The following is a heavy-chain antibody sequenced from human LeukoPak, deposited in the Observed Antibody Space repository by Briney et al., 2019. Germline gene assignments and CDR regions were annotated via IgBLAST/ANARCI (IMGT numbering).Heavy chain of an antibody. Sequence: PSETLSLTCTVSGGSISSSSYYWGWIRQPPGKGLEWIGSIYYSGGTYYNPSLKSRVTISVDTPKNQFSLKLTSVTGADTAVYYCAGERGEEYSSGWYKRNYFDNWGQGIRVTVSS. D-gene: IGHD6-19*01. CDR2: IYYSGGT. J-gene: IGHJ4*02. CDR3: AGERGEEYSSGWYKRNYFDN. CDR1: GGSISSSSYY. V-gene: IGHV4-39*07.